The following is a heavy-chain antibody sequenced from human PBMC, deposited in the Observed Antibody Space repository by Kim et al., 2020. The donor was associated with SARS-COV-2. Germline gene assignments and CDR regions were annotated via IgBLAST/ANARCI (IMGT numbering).Heavy chain of an antibody. CDR2: ISGSGGST. CDR1: GFTFSSYA. D-gene: IGHD3-22*01. V-gene: IGHV3-23*01. J-gene: IGHJ6*02. CDR3: AKDLREYYYDSSGLDGMDV. Sequence: GGSLRLSCAASGFTFSSYAMSWVRQAPGKGLEWVSAISGSGGSTYYADSVKGRFTISRDNSKNTLYLQMNSLRAEDTAVYYCAKDLREYYYDSSGLDGMDVWGQGTTVTVSS.